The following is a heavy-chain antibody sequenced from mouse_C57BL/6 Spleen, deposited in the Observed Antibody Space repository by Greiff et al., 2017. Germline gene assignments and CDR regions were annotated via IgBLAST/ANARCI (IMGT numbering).Heavy chain of an antibody. V-gene: IGHV1-55*01. D-gene: IGHD2-4*01. J-gene: IGHJ4*01. Sequence: QVQLQQSGAELVKPGASVKMSCKASGYTFTSYWITWVKQRPGQGLEWIGDIYPGSGSTNYNEKFKSKATLTVDTSSSTAYMQLSSLTSEDSAVYYCARSYYDYFYYAMDYWGQGTSVTVSS. CDR2: IYPGSGST. CDR3: ARSYYDYFYYAMDY. CDR1: GYTFTSYW.